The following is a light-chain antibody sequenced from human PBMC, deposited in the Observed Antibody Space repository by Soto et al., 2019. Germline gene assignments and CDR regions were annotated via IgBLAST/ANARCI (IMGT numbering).Light chain of an antibody. J-gene: IGKJ2*01. V-gene: IGKV1-27*01. CDR1: QDISND. CDR3: QKYNSAPNT. Sequence: DIPMTQSPSSLSASVGDRVTITCRASQDISNDLAWYQQKPGKVPKLLIYAASTLQTGAQSRFSGSGSGTVFTLTISSLQPEDVATYYCQKYNSAPNTFGRGTRLEIK. CDR2: AAS.